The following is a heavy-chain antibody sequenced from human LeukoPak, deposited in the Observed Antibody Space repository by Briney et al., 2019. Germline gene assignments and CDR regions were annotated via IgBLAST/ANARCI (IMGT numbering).Heavy chain of an antibody. V-gene: IGHV4-59*01. Sequence: SETLSLTCTASGGSISSYYWSWIRQPPGKGLEWIGYIYYSGSTNYNPSLKSRVTISVDTSKNQFSLKLSSVTAADTAVHYCARVGYSSSWNYYYYYMDVWGKGTTVTVSS. J-gene: IGHJ6*03. CDR1: GGSISSYY. CDR2: IYYSGST. CDR3: ARVGYSSSWNYYYYYMDV. D-gene: IGHD6-13*01.